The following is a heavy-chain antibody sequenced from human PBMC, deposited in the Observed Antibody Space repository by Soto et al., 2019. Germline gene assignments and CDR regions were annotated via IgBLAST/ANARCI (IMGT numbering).Heavy chain of an antibody. D-gene: IGHD2-21*02. CDR2: IWYDGSNK. CDR3: ARGSGGDLYYFDY. V-gene: IGHV3-33*01. CDR1: GFTFSSYG. J-gene: IGHJ4*02. Sequence: GSLRLSCXASGFTFSSYGMHWVRQAPGKGLEWVAVIWYDGSNKYYADSVKGRFTISRDNSKNTLYLQMNSLRAEDTAVCYCARGSGGDLYYFDYWGQGTLVTVSS.